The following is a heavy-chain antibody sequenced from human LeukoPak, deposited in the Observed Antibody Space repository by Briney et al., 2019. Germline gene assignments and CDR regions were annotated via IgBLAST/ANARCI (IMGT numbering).Heavy chain of an antibody. Sequence: GGSLRLSCVVSGFTFSDYAMSWVRQPPGKGLEWVSGISGSSGRTYYADSVKGRFTISRDNSKNTLYLQMNSLRAEDTAVYYCAKSRARRDGSAGSIDHWGQGTLVTVSS. CDR1: GFTFSDYA. J-gene: IGHJ4*02. CDR3: AKSRARRDGSAGSIDH. CDR2: ISGSSGRT. D-gene: IGHD2-15*01. V-gene: IGHV3-23*01.